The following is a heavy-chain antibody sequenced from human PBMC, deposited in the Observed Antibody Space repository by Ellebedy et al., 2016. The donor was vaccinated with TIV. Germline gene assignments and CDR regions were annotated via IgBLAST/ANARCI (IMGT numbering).Heavy chain of an antibody. CDR1: GFTFSSYS. CDR3: ARAYYDSSGLHDY. CDR2: ISSSSSYI. Sequence: GESLKISXAASGFTFSSYSMNWVRQAPGKGLEWVSSISSSSSYIYYADSVKGRFTISRDNAKNSLYLQMNSLRAEDTAVYYCARAYYDSSGLHDYWGQGTLVTVSS. V-gene: IGHV3-21*01. J-gene: IGHJ4*02. D-gene: IGHD3-22*01.